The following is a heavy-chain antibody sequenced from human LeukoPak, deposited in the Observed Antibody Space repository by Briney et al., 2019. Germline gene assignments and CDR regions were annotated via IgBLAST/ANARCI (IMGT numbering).Heavy chain of an antibody. CDR2: IYYSGST. V-gene: IGHV4-59*01. J-gene: IGHJ4*02. Sequence: SETLSLTCTVSGGSISSYYWSWIRQPPGKGLEWIGYIYYSGSTKDNPSLKSRVTISVDTSKNQFSLNLSSVTAADTAVYYCARDRGYSYGHQFDYWGQGTPVTVSS. CDR1: GGSISSYY. D-gene: IGHD5-18*01. CDR3: ARDRGYSYGHQFDY.